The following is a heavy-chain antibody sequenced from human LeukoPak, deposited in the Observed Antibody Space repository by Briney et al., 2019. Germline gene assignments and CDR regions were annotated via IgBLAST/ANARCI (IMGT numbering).Heavy chain of an antibody. D-gene: IGHD3-16*01. Sequence: GGSLRLSCTASGFTFSSYTMSWVRQAPGKGLEWVASINHNGNVNYYVDSVKGRFTISRDNAKNSLYLQMSNLRAEDTAVYFCARGGGLDVWGQGATVTVSS. V-gene: IGHV3-7*03. CDR3: ARGGGLDV. CDR2: INHNGNVN. J-gene: IGHJ6*02. CDR1: GFTFSSYT.